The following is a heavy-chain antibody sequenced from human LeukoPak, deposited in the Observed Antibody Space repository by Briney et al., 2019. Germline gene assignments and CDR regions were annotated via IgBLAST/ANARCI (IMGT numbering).Heavy chain of an antibody. CDR3: ARDGTEGNAFDI. Sequence: GGSLRLSCAASGFTFSSYAMHWVRQAPGKGLEWVAVISYDGSNKYYADSVKGRFTISRDNSKNTLYLQMNSLRAEDTAVYYYARDGTEGNAFDIWGQGTMVTVSS. CDR1: GFTFSSYA. J-gene: IGHJ3*02. CDR2: ISYDGSNK. D-gene: IGHD3/OR15-3a*01. V-gene: IGHV3-30-3*01.